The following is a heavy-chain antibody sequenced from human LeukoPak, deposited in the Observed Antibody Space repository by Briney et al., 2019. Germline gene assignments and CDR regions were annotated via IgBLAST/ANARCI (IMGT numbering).Heavy chain of an antibody. V-gene: IGHV1-2*02. CDR3: ARDRVGSGWPRPYYFEF. CDR2: ICPNTGAT. Sequence: ASVKVSCKPSGYTFTGYYLHWVRQAPGQGLEWMGWICPNTGATMYAQKFQGRVTLTRDTSIDTGYMELNSLRSDDTAVYYCARDRVGSGWPRPYYFEFWGQGTLVSVSS. D-gene: IGHD6-19*01. CDR1: GYTFTGYY. J-gene: IGHJ4*02.